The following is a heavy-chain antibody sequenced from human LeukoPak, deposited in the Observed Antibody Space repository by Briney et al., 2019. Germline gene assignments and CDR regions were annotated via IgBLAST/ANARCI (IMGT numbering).Heavy chain of an antibody. CDR2: INPNSGGT. D-gene: IGHD3-22*01. Sequence: GASVKVSCKASGYTFTGYYMHWVRQAPGQGLEWMGWINPNSGGTNYAQKFQGRVTMTRDTSISTAYMELSRLRSDDTAVYYCARPYYYDSSGYFDYWGQGTLVTVSS. V-gene: IGHV1-2*02. CDR3: ARPYYYDSSGYFDY. CDR1: GYTFTGYY. J-gene: IGHJ4*02.